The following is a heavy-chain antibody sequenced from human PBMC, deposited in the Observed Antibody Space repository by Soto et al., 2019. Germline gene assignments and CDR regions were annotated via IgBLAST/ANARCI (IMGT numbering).Heavy chain of an antibody. Sequence: PGGSLGLSCSASGFTFSNAWMNWVRQAPGKGLEWVGRIKSKTDGGTTDYAAPVKGRFTISRDDSKNTLYLQMNSLKTEDTAVYYCTTVAAAGTYYYYGMDVWGQGTTVTVSS. CDR2: IKSKTDGGTT. V-gene: IGHV3-15*07. CDR1: GFTFSNAW. J-gene: IGHJ6*02. CDR3: TTVAAAGTYYYYGMDV. D-gene: IGHD6-13*01.